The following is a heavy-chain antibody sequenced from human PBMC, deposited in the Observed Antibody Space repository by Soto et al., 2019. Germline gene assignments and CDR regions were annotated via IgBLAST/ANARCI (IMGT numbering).Heavy chain of an antibody. CDR1: GFTFSSYA. CDR2: ISYDGSNK. Sequence: GGSLRLSCAASGFTFSSYAMHWVRQAPGKGLEWVAVISYDGSNKYYADSVKGRFTISRDNSKNTLYLQMNSLRAEDTAVYYCARTNFRAAAGQPFDYWGQGTLVTVSS. D-gene: IGHD6-13*01. V-gene: IGHV3-30-3*01. J-gene: IGHJ4*02. CDR3: ARTNFRAAAGQPFDY.